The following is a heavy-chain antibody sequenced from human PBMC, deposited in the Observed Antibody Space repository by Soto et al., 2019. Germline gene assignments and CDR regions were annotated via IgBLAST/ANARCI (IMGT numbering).Heavy chain of an antibody. CDR1: GGSFSAYY. CDR3: ARVVVGPTPGHFDY. CDR2: INHGGAI. J-gene: IGHJ4*02. V-gene: IGHV4-34*01. D-gene: IGHD1-26*01. Sequence: PSETLSLTCAVYGGSFSAYYWSWIRQPPGKGLEWIGEINHGGAIKYNPSLKSRVIISADTSKNHFSLRLSSVTAADTAVYFCARVVVGPTPGHFDYWGQGTLVTVSS.